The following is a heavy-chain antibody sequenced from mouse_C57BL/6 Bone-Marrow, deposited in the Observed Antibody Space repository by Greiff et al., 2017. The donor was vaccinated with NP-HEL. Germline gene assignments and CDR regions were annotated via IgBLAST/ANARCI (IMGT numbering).Heavy chain of an antibody. CDR2: IDPSDSYT. D-gene: IGHD2-2*01. CDR3: ARDDGYDEEVPY. V-gene: IGHV1-50*01. CDR1: GYTFTSYW. J-gene: IGHJ2*01. Sequence: QVQLQQPGAELVKPGASVKLSCKASGYTFTSYWMQWVKQRPGQGLEWIGAIDPSDSYTNYNQKFKGKATLTVDTSSSTAYMQLSSLTSEDSAVYYCARDDGYDEEVPYWGQGTTLTVSS.